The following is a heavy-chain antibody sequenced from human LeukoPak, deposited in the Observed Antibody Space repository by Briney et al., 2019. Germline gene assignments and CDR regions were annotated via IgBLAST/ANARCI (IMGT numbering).Heavy chain of an antibody. Sequence: GGSLRLSCAASGFTFSSYAMSWVRQAPGKGLEWVSAISGSGGSTYYADSVKGRFTISRDNSKNTLYLQMNSLRAEDTAVYYCAKAASYCSSTSCPKKLSYYFDYWGQGTLVTVSS. D-gene: IGHD2-2*01. J-gene: IGHJ4*02. V-gene: IGHV3-23*01. CDR3: AKAASYCSSTSCPKKLSYYFDY. CDR2: ISGSGGST. CDR1: GFTFSSYA.